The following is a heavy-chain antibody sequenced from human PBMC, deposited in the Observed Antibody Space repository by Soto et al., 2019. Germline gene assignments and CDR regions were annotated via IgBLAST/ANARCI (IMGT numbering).Heavy chain of an antibody. CDR2: INPATGAA. V-gene: IGHV1-2*02. CDR3: ARGGGVGVAGSAAFDM. D-gene: IGHD3-3*01. J-gene: IGHJ3*02. CDR1: GYPVTAYY. Sequence: QLHLVQSGAVVKKPGASVTVSCSASGYPVTAYYMHWVRQAPGRGLEWMGGINPATGAAKHTQTCQGMVTMTRDTSTSTVFMELSGLTSEDTAVFYCARGGGVGVAGSAAFDMWGQGTLVTVSS.